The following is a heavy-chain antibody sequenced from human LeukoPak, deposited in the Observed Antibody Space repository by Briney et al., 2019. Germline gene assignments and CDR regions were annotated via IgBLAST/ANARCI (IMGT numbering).Heavy chain of an antibody. Sequence: GGSLRLSCAASGFTFSSYSMNWVRQAPGKGLEWVSSISSSISSIFYADPVKGRFTISRDNAKNSLYLQMNSLRAEDTAVYYCATPGVAARDYWGQGTLVTVSS. CDR3: ATPGVAARDY. J-gene: IGHJ4*02. CDR1: GFTFSSYS. V-gene: IGHV3-21*01. D-gene: IGHD6-6*01. CDR2: ISSSISSI.